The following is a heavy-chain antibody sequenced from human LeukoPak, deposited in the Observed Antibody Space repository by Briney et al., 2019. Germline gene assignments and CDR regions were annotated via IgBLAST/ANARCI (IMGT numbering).Heavy chain of an antibody. CDR2: MYSGGDT. Sequence: GGSLRLSCAASGFTVSDNYMSWVRQAPGKGLEWVSVMYSGGDTYYANSVKGCFIFSRAISKNQLFLKMHGMTTEDTAMYYCARDAPQVPAAGVLASWGQGTMVTAYS. CDR1: GFTVSDNY. CDR3: ARDAPQVPAAGVLAS. J-gene: IGHJ4*02. D-gene: IGHD6-13*01. V-gene: IGHV3-53*01.